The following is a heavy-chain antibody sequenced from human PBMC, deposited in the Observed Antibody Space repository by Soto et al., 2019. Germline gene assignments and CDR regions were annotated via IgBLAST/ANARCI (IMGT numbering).Heavy chain of an antibody. CDR3: AHRVLRTVFGLVTTTAIFFYY. CDR1: GFSLTTSGVG. CDR2: IYWDDDK. Sequence: QITLNESGPTVVRPTETLTLTCRFSGFSLTTSGVGVGWIRQSPVKAPEWLALIYWDDDKRYSASLKSSLTSTKDNSNNQVVLTVSVLDPTDTATYYCAHRVLRTVFGLVTTTAIFFYYWCQGTPVAGSS. V-gene: IGHV2-5*02. D-gene: IGHD3-3*01. J-gene: IGHJ4*02.